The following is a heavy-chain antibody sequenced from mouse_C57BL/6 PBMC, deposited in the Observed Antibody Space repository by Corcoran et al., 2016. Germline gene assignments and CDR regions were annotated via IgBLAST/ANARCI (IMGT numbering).Heavy chain of an antibody. CDR1: GYTFTDYY. D-gene: IGHD1-1*01. V-gene: IGHV1-76*01. J-gene: IGHJ2*01. Sequence: QVQLKQSGAELVRPGASVKLSCKASGYTFTDYYINWVKQRPGQGLEWIARIYPGSGNTYYNEKFKGKATLTAEKSSSTAYMQLSSLTSEDSAVYFCARPGGSSYYFDYWCQGTTLTVSS. CDR2: IYPGSGNT. CDR3: ARPGGSSYYFDY.